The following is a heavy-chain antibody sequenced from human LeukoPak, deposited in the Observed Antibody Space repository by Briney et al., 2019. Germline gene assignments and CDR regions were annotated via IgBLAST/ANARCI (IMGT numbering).Heavy chain of an antibody. CDR1: GFTFNSYS. CDR2: ISSSGSTI. J-gene: IGHJ6*04. V-gene: IGHV3-48*03. D-gene: IGHD3-10*02. CDR3: AELGITMIGGV. Sequence: GGSLRLSCAASGFTFNSYSMHWVRQAPGKGLEWVSYISSSGSTIYYADSVKGRFTISRDNAKNSLYLQMNSPRAEDTAVYYCAELGITMIGGVWGKGTTVTISS.